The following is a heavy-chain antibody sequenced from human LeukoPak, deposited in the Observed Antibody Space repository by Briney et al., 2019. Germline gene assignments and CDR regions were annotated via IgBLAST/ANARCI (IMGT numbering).Heavy chain of an antibody. CDR2: IYYSGST. CDR1: GASISSYY. CDR3: ARGSAWSPFDY. D-gene: IGHD6-19*01. Sequence: SETLSPTCTVSGASISSYYWSWIRQPPGKGLEWIGFIYYSGSTNYNPSLKSRVTISRDTSENQISLKLSSVTATDTAVYYCARGSAWSPFDYWGQGTLVTVSS. V-gene: IGHV4-59*01. J-gene: IGHJ4*02.